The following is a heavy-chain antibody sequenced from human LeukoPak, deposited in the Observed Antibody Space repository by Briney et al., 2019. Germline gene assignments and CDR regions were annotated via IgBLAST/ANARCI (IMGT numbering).Heavy chain of an antibody. CDR1: GYSISSGYY. D-gene: IGHD4-23*01. CDR2: IYHSGST. V-gene: IGHV4-38-2*02. CDR3: AREAPSYGGNHHDY. Sequence: SETLSLTCTVSGYSISSGYYWGWIRQPPGKGLEWIGSIYHSGSTYYNPSLKSRVTISVDTSKNQFSLKLSSVTAADTAVYYCAREAPSYGGNHHDYWGQGTLVTVSS. J-gene: IGHJ4*02.